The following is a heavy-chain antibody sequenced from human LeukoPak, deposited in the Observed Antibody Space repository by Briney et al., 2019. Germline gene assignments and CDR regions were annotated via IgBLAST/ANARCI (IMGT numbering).Heavy chain of an antibody. CDR1: GFRFDSFY. CDR3: ARSLIVASEDY. Sequence: KTGGSLRLSCAASGFRFDSFYMGWIRQVPGKGLDYIALISASGAVPYYAESVKGRFTISRDNAKNSVSLQMNSLSADDTAVYYCARSLIVASEDYWGQGTLATVSS. V-gene: IGHV3-11*04. D-gene: IGHD3-22*01. CDR2: ISASGAVP. J-gene: IGHJ4*02.